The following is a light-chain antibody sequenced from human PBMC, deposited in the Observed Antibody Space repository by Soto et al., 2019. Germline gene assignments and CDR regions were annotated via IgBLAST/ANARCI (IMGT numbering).Light chain of an antibody. Sequence: DIQMTQSPSSLSASVGDRVTITCRASQSISSYLNWYQQKPGKAPKLLIYDASSLQSGVTSRFSGGGSGTAVSITINSVQPEDFATYYYHQSYSTCCTFGGGTKVEIK. CDR3: HQSYSTCCT. V-gene: IGKV1-39*01. CDR2: DAS. J-gene: IGKJ4*02. CDR1: QSISSY.